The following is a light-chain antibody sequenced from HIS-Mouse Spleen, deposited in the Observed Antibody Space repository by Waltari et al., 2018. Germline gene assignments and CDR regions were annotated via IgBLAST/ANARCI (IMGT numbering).Light chain of an antibody. Sequence: AIRMTQSPSSLSASTGDRVTITCRASQGISSYLAWYQQKPGKAPKRLIYAASTLESGVPSRFSGSGSGTDFTLTISCLQSEDFATYYCQQYYSYRTFGQGTKVEIK. CDR1: QGISSY. CDR2: AAS. V-gene: IGKV1-8*01. J-gene: IGKJ1*01. CDR3: QQYYSYRT.